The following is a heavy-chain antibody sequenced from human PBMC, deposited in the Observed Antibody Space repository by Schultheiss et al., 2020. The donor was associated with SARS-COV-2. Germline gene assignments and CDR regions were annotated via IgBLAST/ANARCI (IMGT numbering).Heavy chain of an antibody. J-gene: IGHJ4*02. CDR2: ISYDGSNK. CDR3: ARGRDSSGLYGPGDY. CDR1: GFTFSSYS. V-gene: IGHV3-30*03. D-gene: IGHD6-19*01. Sequence: GGSLRLSCAASGFTFSSYSMNWVRQAPGKGLEWVAVISYDGSNKYYADSVKGRFTISRDNAKNTLYLQMNSLRAEDTAVYYCARGRDSSGLYGPGDYWGQGTLVTVSS.